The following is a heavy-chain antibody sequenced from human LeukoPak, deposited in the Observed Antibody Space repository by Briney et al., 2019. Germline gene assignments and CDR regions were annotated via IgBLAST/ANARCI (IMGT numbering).Heavy chain of an antibody. D-gene: IGHD5-12*01. CDR1: GYTFTGYY. V-gene: IGHV1-2*02. J-gene: IGHJ6*02. CDR2: INPNSGGT. Sequence: ASVKVSCKASGYTFTGYYMHWVRQAPGQGLEWMGWINPNSGGTNYAQKFQGRVTMTRDTSISTAYMELSRLRSDDTAVYYCARGRSGGYDYYYYYYGMDVWGQGTMVTVSS. CDR3: ARGRSGGYDYYYYYYGMDV.